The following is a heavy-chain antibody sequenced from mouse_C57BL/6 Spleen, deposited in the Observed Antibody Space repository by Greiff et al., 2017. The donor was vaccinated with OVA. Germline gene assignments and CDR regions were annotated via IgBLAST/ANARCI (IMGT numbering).Heavy chain of an antibody. CDR3: ASGGLYSKWFAY. Sequence: QVQLQQPGAELVKPGASVKLSCKASGYTFTSYWMQWVKQRPGQGLEWIGEIDPSDSYTNYNQKFKGKATVTVDTSSSTAYLQLSSLTSEDSAVYYCASGGLYSKWFAYWGQGTLVTVSA. CDR2: IDPSDSYT. D-gene: IGHD2-5*01. CDR1: GYTFTSYW. J-gene: IGHJ3*01. V-gene: IGHV1-50*01.